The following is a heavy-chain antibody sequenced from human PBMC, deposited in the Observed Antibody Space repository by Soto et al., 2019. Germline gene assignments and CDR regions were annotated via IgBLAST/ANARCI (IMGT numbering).Heavy chain of an antibody. Sequence: GGSLRLSCAASGFTFSSYGMHWVRQAPGKGLEWVAVISYDGSNKYYADSVKGRFTISRDNSKNTLYLQMNSLRAEDTAVYYCAKEPSESIAAPLFYYWGQGTLVTVSS. CDR3: AKEPSESIAAPLFYY. CDR1: GFTFSSYG. CDR2: ISYDGSNK. D-gene: IGHD6-25*01. J-gene: IGHJ4*02. V-gene: IGHV3-30*18.